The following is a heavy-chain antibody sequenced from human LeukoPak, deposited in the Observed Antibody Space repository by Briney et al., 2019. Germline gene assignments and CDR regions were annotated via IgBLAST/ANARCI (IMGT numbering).Heavy chain of an antibody. Sequence: PGGSLRLSCAASGFNFSDYYMSWIRQAPGKGLEWVSYISSSGSTIYYADSVKGRFTISRDNAKNSLYLQMNSLPVEKTAMYFFGRLHPFQSSTYRPVDYWSQGTLVSVSS. CDR2: ISSSGSTI. D-gene: IGHD2-2*01. V-gene: IGHV3-11*04. CDR1: GFNFSDYY. CDR3: GRLHPFQSSTYRPVDY. J-gene: IGHJ4*02.